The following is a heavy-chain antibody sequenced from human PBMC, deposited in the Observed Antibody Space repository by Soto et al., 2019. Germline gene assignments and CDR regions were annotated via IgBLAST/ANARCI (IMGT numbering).Heavy chain of an antibody. CDR1: GFTFSSYG. D-gene: IGHD2-21*01. CDR2: IWYDGSNK. Sequence: QVQLVESGGGVVQPGRSLRLSCAASGFTFSSYGMHWVRQAPGKGLEWVAVIWYDGSNKYYADSVKGRFTISRDNSKNTLYLQMNSLRAEDTAVYYCARGDCYGRSYYGMDVWGQGTTVTVSS. CDR3: ARGDCYGRSYYGMDV. J-gene: IGHJ6*02. V-gene: IGHV3-33*01.